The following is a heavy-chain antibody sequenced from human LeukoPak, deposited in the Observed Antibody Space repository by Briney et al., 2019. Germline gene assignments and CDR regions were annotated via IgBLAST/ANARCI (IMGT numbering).Heavy chain of an antibody. D-gene: IGHD3-22*01. CDR1: GFTFSSYA. J-gene: IGHJ4*02. Sequence: GGSLRLSCAASGFTFSSYAMHWVRQAPGKGLEWVAVISYDGSNKYYADSVKGRFTISRDNSKNTLYLQMNSLRAEDTAVYYCARGGRITMIVEVTFLRNWGQGTLVTVSS. CDR3: ARGGRITMIVEVTFLRN. CDR2: ISYDGSNK. V-gene: IGHV3-30*04.